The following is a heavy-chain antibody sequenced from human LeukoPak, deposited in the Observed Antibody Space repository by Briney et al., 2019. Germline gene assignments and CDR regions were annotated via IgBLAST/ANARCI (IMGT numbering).Heavy chain of an antibody. V-gene: IGHV3-7*01. CDR2: IRQDGSDK. Sequence: GGSLRLSCAASGFTFSSYSMSWVRQAPGKGLEWVANIRQDGSDKNYVDSVEGRFTISRDNAKRSLYLQMNSLRAEDTAVYYCAPPPIAATGNWGQGTLVTVSS. CDR3: APPPIAATGN. D-gene: IGHD6-13*01. J-gene: IGHJ4*02. CDR1: GFTFSSYS.